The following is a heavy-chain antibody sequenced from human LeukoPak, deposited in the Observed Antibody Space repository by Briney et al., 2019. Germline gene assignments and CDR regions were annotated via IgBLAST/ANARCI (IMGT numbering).Heavy chain of an antibody. CDR1: GFTFSSAW. CDR2: VTSDGSST. J-gene: IGHJ4*02. D-gene: IGHD2-2*01. V-gene: IGHV3-74*03. CDR3: VKDWCHATDY. Sequence: GGSLRLSCAASGFTFSSAWMHWVRQAPGKGLVWVSRVTSDGSSTTYAESVKGRFTISRDNAKNTLYLQMNSLRAEDTAVYYCVKDWCHATDYWGQGTPVTVSS.